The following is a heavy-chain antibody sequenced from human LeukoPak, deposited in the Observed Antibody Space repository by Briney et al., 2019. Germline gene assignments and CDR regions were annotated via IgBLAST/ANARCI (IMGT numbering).Heavy chain of an antibody. CDR2: IYYSGST. CDR3: ARDGYYDSSGLDY. D-gene: IGHD3-22*01. V-gene: IGHV4-39*07. J-gene: IGHJ4*02. Sequence: SETLSLTCTVSGGSISSSSYYWGWIRQPPGKGLEWIGSIYYSGSTYYNPSLKSRVTISVDTSKNQFSLKLSSVTAADTAVYYCARDGYYDSSGLDYWGQGTLVTVSS. CDR1: GGSISSSSYY.